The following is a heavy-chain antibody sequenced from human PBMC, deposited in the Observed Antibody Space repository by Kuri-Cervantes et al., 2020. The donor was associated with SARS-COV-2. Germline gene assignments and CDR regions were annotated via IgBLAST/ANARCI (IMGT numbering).Heavy chain of an antibody. J-gene: IGHJ4*02. CDR2: IIPNFGTA. CDR1: GGTFSSYA. CDR3: ARAGTYYYDSTRHYFDY. V-gene: IGHV1-69*05. Sequence: AVTVSCKASGGTFSSYAISWVRQAPGQGLEWMGGIIPNFGTANYAQKFQGRVTMTTGTSTSTAYMELRSLRSDDTAVYYCARAGTYYYDSTRHYFDYWGQGTLVTVSS. D-gene: IGHD3-22*01.